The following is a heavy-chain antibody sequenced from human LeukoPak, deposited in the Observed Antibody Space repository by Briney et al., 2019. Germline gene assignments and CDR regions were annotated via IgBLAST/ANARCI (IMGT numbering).Heavy chain of an antibody. V-gene: IGHV1-3*01. Sequence: ASVKVSCKASGYTFSDYAMHWVRQAPGQRFEWMGWMDAGNGDTRYSQKFQGRVTITRDTSASTAYIELRSLRSEDTAMYYCARGSTSDWPLDHWGQETLVTISS. J-gene: IGHJ4*02. CDR1: GYTFSDYA. CDR3: ARGSTSDWPLDH. CDR2: MDAGNGDT. D-gene: IGHD2-2*01.